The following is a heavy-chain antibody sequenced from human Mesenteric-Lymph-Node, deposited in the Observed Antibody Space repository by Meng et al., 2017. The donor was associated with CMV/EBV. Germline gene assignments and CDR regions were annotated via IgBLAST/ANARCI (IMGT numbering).Heavy chain of an antibody. Sequence: SETLSLTCIVSGYSIRDGYYWGWIRQPPGKGLEWIGNIYHSGNTYSNLSLKSRVTISLDTSKNQFSLKLSSVTAADTAVYYCAREGGSEAIFGGGSMDVWGQGTTVTVSS. D-gene: IGHD3-3*01. CDR1: GYSIRDGYY. V-gene: IGHV4-38-2*02. CDR2: IYHSGNT. J-gene: IGHJ6*02. CDR3: AREGGSEAIFGGGSMDV.